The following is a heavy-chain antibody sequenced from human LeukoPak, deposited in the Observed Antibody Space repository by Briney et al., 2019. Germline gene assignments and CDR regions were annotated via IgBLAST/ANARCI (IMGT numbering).Heavy chain of an antibody. CDR1: GFPFRIYD. D-gene: IGHD1-20*01. V-gene: IGHV3-30*18. CDR2: MSNDGTNE. Sequence: PGGSLRLSCAASGFPFRIYDMHWVRQAPGQGLEWVAVMSNDGTNEYYGDSVKGRFTVSRDNSRNTLHLQMNSLRPDDTAVYYCAKSIRVIGTTALDYWGPGTLVTVSS. CDR3: AKSIRVIGTTALDY. J-gene: IGHJ4*02.